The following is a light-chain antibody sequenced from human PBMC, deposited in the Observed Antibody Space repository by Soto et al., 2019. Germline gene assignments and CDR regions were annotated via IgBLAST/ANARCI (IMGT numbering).Light chain of an antibody. J-gene: IGKJ4*01. CDR2: GAS. V-gene: IGKV3-15*01. Sequence: EIVMKQSPATLSVSHGERATLSCRASQSVRSNLAWYQQKPGPAPRLLIYGASTRATGIPARFSGSGSGKEFTLTISSLQSEDFAVYYSQQYNNWPLTFGGGTKVEIK. CDR1: QSVRSN. CDR3: QQYNNWPLT.